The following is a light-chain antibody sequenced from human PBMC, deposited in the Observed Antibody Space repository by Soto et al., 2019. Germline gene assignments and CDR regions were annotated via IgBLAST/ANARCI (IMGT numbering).Light chain of an antibody. J-gene: IGLJ1*01. CDR1: SSDVGSYNL. CDR2: EVS. V-gene: IGLV2-23*02. Sequence: QSALTQPASVSGSPGQSITISCTGTSSDVGSYNLVSWYQQHPGKAPKLTIYEVSKRPSGVSNRFSGSKSGNTASLTISGLQAEDEADYYCCSYAGSSTAYVFGTGTKVTVL. CDR3: CSYAGSSTAYV.